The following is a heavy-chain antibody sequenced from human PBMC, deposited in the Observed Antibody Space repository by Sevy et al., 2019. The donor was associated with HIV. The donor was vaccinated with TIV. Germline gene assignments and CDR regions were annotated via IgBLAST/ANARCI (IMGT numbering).Heavy chain of an antibody. D-gene: IGHD6-6*01. CDR3: AKDRGMAARPAMNA. CDR1: GFNFTKYG. V-gene: IGHV3-30*18. J-gene: IGHJ6*02. CDR2: ISYDGISK. Sequence: GGSLRLSCVVSGFNFTKYGMHWVRQVPGKGLEWVAVISYDGISKYYADPVKGRFTISRDNSKSTLSLQMNSLRFEDTAVYHCAKDRGMAARPAMNAWGQGTTVTVSS.